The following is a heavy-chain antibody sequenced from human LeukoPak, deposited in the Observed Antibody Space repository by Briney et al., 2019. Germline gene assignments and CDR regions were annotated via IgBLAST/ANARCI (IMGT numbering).Heavy chain of an antibody. V-gene: IGHV4-39*07. CDR2: IYYSGST. Sequence: SETLSLTCTVSGGSISSSSYYWGWIRQPPGKGREWIGSIYYSGSTYYNPSLKSRVTISVDTSKNQFSLKLSSVTAADTAVYYCARDHYYDSSGYYSWFDPWGQGTLVTVSS. J-gene: IGHJ5*02. D-gene: IGHD3-22*01. CDR1: GGSISSSSYY. CDR3: ARDHYYDSSGYYSWFDP.